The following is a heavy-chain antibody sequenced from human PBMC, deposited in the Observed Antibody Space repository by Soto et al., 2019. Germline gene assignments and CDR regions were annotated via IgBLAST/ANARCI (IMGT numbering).Heavy chain of an antibody. J-gene: IGHJ4*02. V-gene: IGHV3-30-3*01. CDR2: ISYDGSNK. D-gene: IGHD2-21*02. Sequence: QVQLVESGGGVVQPGRSLRLSCAASGFTFSSYAMHWVRQAPGKGLEWVAVISYDGSNKYYADSVKGRFTISRDNSKNTLYLQMNSLRAEDTAVDYCARGPLSPGVVVVTLEYYLDYWGQGTLVTVSS. CDR3: ARGPLSPGVVVVTLEYYLDY. CDR1: GFTFSSYA.